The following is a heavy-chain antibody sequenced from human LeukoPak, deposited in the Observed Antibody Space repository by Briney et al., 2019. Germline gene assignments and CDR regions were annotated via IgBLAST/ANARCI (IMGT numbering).Heavy chain of an antibody. D-gene: IGHD1-1*01. V-gene: IGHV4-39*01. CDR3: AVLLYRYNHWFDS. Sequence: SETVSPTCTVSGASISSNSFYWGWIRQPPGKGLEWIGTIYYNGDTFYNPSLKSRVTMSVDTSASQFSLKLPSVTAADTAVYYCAVLLYRYNHWFDSWGRGTLVSVSS. J-gene: IGHJ5*01. CDR1: GASISSNSFY. CDR2: IYYNGDT.